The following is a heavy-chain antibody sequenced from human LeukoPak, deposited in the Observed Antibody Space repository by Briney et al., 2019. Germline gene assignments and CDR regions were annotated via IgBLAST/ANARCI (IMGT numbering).Heavy chain of an antibody. CDR1: GFTFSSYS. CDR2: ISSSNYI. CDR3: AREGSNWASYFDY. V-gene: IGHV3-21*01. D-gene: IGHD7-27*01. J-gene: IGHJ4*02. Sequence: GGSLRLSCAASGFTFSSYSMNWVRQAPGKGLEWVSSISSSNYIYYADSVKGRFTISRDNAKNSLYLQMNSLRAEDTAVYYCAREGSNWASYFDYWGQGTLVTVSS.